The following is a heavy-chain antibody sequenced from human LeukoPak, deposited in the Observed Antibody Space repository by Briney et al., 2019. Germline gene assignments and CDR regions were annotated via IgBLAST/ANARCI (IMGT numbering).Heavy chain of an antibody. Sequence: VGSLRLSCEGTGFSFDNSWMNWVRQAPGKGLEWVANIKSDGSEIYYVDSVKGRFTISRDNAKNSLYLQMNSLRAEDTAVYYCARERDASDAFDIWGQGTMVTVSS. V-gene: IGHV3-7*01. J-gene: IGHJ3*02. D-gene: IGHD5-24*01. CDR1: GFSFDNSW. CDR3: ARERDASDAFDI. CDR2: IKSDGSEI.